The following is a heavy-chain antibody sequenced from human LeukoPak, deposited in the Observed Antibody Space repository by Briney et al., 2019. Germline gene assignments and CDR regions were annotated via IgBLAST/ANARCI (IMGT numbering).Heavy chain of an antibody. Sequence: GGSLRLSCAASGFTVSTNYMNWVRQAPGKGLEWVSVIYSGGSTYYTDSVKGRFTISRDNSKNTLYLQMNSLRAEDTAVYYCARDKRPWNSNFDYWGQGTLVTVSS. CDR3: ARDKRPWNSNFDY. CDR2: IYSGGST. J-gene: IGHJ4*02. CDR1: GFTVSTNY. V-gene: IGHV3-53*05. D-gene: IGHD1-7*01.